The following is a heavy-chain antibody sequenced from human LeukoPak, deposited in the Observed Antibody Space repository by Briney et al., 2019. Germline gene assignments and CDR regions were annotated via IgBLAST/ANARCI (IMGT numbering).Heavy chain of an antibody. CDR2: ISAYNGNT. CDR1: GYTYTSYG. V-gene: IGHV1-18*01. J-gene: IGHJ5*02. CDR3: ARVYFWSGYYTGGQESSFDP. D-gene: IGHD3-3*01. Sequence: ASVKVSCKASGYTYTSYGISWVRQAPGQGLEWMGWISAYNGNTNYAQKLQGRVTMTTDTSTSTAYMELRSLRSDDTAVYYCARVYFWSGYYTGGQESSFDPWGQGTLVTVSS.